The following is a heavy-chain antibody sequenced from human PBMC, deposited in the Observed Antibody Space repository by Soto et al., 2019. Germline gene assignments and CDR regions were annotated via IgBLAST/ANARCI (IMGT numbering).Heavy chain of an antibody. D-gene: IGHD2-15*01. Sequence: SETLSLTCTVSGGSLSSYYWSWIRQPPGKGLEWIGCIYYNGNTNYNPSLKSRVTISVDTSKDQFSLKLSSVTAADTAVYYCARAPRGGSSSNSWFDPWGQGTLVTVSS. CDR3: ARAPRGGSSSNSWFDP. V-gene: IGHV4-59*01. CDR1: GGSLSSYY. CDR2: IYYNGNT. J-gene: IGHJ5*02.